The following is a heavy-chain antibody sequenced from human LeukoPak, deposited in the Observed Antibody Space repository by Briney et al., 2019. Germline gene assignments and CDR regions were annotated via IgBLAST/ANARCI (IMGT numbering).Heavy chain of an antibody. D-gene: IGHD3-22*01. CDR2: ISGSGGST. J-gene: IGHJ4*02. CDR3: AKDYRNYYDSSGHSNYFDY. Sequence: GGSLRLSCAASGFTFSSYAMSWVRQAPGKGLEWVSAISGSGGSTYYADSVKGRFTISRDNSKNTLYLQMNSLRAEDTAVYYCAKDYRNYYDSSGHSNYFDYWGQGTLVTVSS. V-gene: IGHV3-23*01. CDR1: GFTFSSYA.